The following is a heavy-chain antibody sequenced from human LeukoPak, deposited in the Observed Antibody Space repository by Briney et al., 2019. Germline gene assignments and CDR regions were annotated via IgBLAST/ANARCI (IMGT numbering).Heavy chain of an antibody. D-gene: IGHD6-13*01. Sequence: PGGSLRLSCAASGFTFRSFTMHWIRQAPGKGPEWVAVTSHDESHKYYADSVKGRFTISRDNAKNSLYLQMNSLRAEDTAVYYCAGEGSSWYLYWGQGTLVTVSS. V-gene: IGHV3-30*04. CDR2: TSHDESHK. CDR1: GFTFRSFT. J-gene: IGHJ4*02. CDR3: AGEGSSWYLY.